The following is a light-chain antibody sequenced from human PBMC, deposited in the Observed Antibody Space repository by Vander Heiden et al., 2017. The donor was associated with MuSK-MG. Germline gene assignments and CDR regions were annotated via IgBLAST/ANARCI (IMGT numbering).Light chain of an antibody. J-gene: IGKJ4*01. V-gene: IGKV3-15*01. CDR2: AAS. Sequence: ETVMTQSPATLSVSPGERATLSCRASQSVGIELAWYQQKPGQAPRLLIYAASTRATGIPARFSGSGYGTEFTLTISSRQSEDFAVYYCQQDDNWPPLTFGGGTKVEIK. CDR3: QQDDNWPPLT. CDR1: QSVGIE.